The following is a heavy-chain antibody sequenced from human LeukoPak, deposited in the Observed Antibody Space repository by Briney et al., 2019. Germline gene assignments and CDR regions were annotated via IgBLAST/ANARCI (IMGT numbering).Heavy chain of an antibody. V-gene: IGHV4-34*01. CDR3: ARRRRPTIFGVVTHFDY. CDR1: GDSISNYY. D-gene: IGHD3-3*01. J-gene: IGHJ4*02. CDR2: INHSGST. Sequence: SETLSLTCTVSGDSISNYYWSWIRQPPGKGLEWIGEINHSGSTNYNPSLKSRVTISVDTSKNQFSLKLSSVTAADTAVYYCARRRRPTIFGVVTHFDYWGQGTLVTVSS.